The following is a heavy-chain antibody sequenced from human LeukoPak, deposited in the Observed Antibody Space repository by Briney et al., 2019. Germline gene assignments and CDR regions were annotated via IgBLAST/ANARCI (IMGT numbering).Heavy chain of an antibody. CDR1: GFTFSSYA. D-gene: IGHD3-3*01. V-gene: IGHV3-23*01. CDR2: ISGSGGST. Sequence: GGSLRLSCAASGFTFSSYAMSWVRQAPGKGLEWVSAISGSGGSTYYADSVKGRFTISRDNSKNTLYLQMNSLRAEDTAVYYCAKKEGSGYYYYYYGMDVWGQGTTVTVSS. CDR3: AKKEGSGYYYYYYGMDV. J-gene: IGHJ6*02.